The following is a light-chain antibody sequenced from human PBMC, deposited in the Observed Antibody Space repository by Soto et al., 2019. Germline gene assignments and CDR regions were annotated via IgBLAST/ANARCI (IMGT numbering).Light chain of an antibody. CDR2: EVS. CDR3: SSYKSSSTPRV. J-gene: IGLJ1*01. Sequence: QSALTQPASVSGSPGQSITISCTGTSSDVGGYNYVSWYQQHPGKAPKLMIYEVSNRPSGVSNCFSGSKSGNTASLTISGVQAEDEADYYCSSYKSSSTPRVFGTGTKVTVL. CDR1: SSDVGGYNY. V-gene: IGLV2-14*01.